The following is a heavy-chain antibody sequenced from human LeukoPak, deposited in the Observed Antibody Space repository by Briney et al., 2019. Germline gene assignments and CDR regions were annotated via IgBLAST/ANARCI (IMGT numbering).Heavy chain of an antibody. CDR1: GFTFSDHY. J-gene: IGHJ4*02. CDR3: ARGPESFFDSSGSFDH. V-gene: IGHV3-11*04. CDR2: ISSSGHTI. D-gene: IGHD3-22*01. Sequence: GGSLRLSCAASGFTFSDHYMTWIRKAPGKGLEWISYISSSGHTIYYADSVKGRFTISRYNANTSLLLQMNSLRAEDTAVYYCARGPESFFDSSGSFDHWGQGTLVTVAS.